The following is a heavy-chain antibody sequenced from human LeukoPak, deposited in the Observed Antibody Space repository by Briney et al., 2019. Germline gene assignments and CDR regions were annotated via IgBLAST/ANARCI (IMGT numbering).Heavy chain of an antibody. D-gene: IGHD4-17*01. CDR1: GFTFSSHW. V-gene: IGHV3-7*01. CDR3: ARDPQVTTYYYYYYMDV. CDR2: IKQDGSEK. Sequence: GGSLRLSCAASGFTFSSHWMSWVRQAPGKGLEWVANIKQDGSEKYYVDSVKGRFTISRDNAKNSLYLQMNSLRAEDTAVYYCARDPQVTTYYYYYYMDVWGKGTTVTVSS. J-gene: IGHJ6*03.